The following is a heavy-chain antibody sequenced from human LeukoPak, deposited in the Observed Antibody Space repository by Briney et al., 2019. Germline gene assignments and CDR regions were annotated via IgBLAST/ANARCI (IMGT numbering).Heavy chain of an antibody. CDR1: EFDFSTHA. CDR2: ISISGTKT. J-gene: IGHJ4*02. D-gene: IGHD1-1*01. V-gene: IGHV3-23*01. Sequence: GGSLRLSCAASEFDFSTHAMTWVRQAPGKGLEWVSAISISGTKTYYADSVKGRFTISRDNSKNTLYLQMYSLRAEDTAVYYCAKEAGTMRPFDYWGQGTLVTVSS. CDR3: AKEAGTMRPFDY.